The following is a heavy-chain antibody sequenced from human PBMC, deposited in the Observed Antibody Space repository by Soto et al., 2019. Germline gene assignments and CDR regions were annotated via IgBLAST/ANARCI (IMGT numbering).Heavy chain of an antibody. D-gene: IGHD1-26*01. J-gene: IGHJ3*02. CDR3: VRLRGSYAHDAFDI. V-gene: IGHV5-51*01. CDR1: GYIFTSYW. CDR2: IYPGDSDT. Sequence: PGESLKISWKGSGYIFTSYWIGWVRQMPGKGLEWMGIIYPGDSDTRYSPSFQGQVTISADKSISTAYLQWSRLKASDTAMYYYVRLRGSYAHDAFDIWGLGTTVTV.